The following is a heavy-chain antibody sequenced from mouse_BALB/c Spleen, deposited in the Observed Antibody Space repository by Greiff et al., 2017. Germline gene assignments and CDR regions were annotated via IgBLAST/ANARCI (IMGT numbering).Heavy chain of an antibody. CDR1: GFTFSSYA. Sequence: EVQRVESGGGLVKPGGSLKLSCAASGFTFSSYAMSWVRQTPEKRLEWVASISSGGSTYYPDSVKGRFTISRDNARNILYLQMSSLRSEDTAMYYCALYGYDGAYWGQGTLVTVSA. CDR3: ALYGYDGAY. V-gene: IGHV5-6-5*01. J-gene: IGHJ3*01. D-gene: IGHD2-2*01. CDR2: ISSGGST.